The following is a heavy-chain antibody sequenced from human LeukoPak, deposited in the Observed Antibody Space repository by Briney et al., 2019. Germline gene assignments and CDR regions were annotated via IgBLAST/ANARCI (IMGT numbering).Heavy chain of an antibody. CDR3: ARGRGGATPGNWFDP. CDR2: INHSGST. V-gene: IGHV4-34*01. CDR1: GGSFSGYY. D-gene: IGHD1-26*01. J-gene: IGHJ5*02. Sequence: PSETLSLICAVYGGSFSGYYWRWIRQPPGKGLEWIGEINHSGSTNYNPSLKSRVTISVDTSKNQFSLKLSSVTAADTAVYYCARGRGGATPGNWFDPWGQGTLVTVSS.